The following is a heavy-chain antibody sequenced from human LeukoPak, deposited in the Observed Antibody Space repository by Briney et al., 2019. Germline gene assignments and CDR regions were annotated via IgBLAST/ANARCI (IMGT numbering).Heavy chain of an antibody. CDR1: GYTFTSYD. CDR2: MNPNSGDT. D-gene: IGHD3-10*01. J-gene: IGHJ4*02. CDR3: ARGGFGSGSHFDY. Sequence: ASVKVSCKASGYTFTSYDINWVRQATGQGLEWMGWMNPNSGDTGYVQKFQGRVTMTRSTSISTAYMELSSLRSEDTAIYYCARGGFGSGSHFDYWAREPWSPSPQ. V-gene: IGHV1-8*01.